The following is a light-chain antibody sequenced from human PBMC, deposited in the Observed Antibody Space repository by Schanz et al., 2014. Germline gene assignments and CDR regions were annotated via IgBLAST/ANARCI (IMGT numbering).Light chain of an antibody. V-gene: IGLV2-23*01. CDR1: SSDVGSYNL. J-gene: IGLJ1*01. CDR3: CSYAGSSTPSYV. CDR2: EGS. Sequence: QSALTQPASVSGSPGQSITISCTGTSSDVGSYNLVSWYQQHPGKAPKLMIYEGSKRPSGVSNRFSGSKSGNTASLTIAGLRAEDEADYYCCSYAGSSTPSYVFGTGTKLPVL.